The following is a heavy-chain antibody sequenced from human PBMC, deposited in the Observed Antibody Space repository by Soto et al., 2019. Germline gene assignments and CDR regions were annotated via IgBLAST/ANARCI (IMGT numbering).Heavy chain of an antibody. Sequence: EVQLLESGGGLVQPGGSLRLSCAASGFTFSSYGMSWVRQSPGKGLEWVSTISGSGDSTYYADSVKGRLTISRDNSKNTLYWQMSSLRAEDSAVYFCAGGSRDSYPGSRIFDLWGRGTRVTVAS. CDR2: ISGSGDST. J-gene: IGHJ4*02. D-gene: IGHD3-10*01. V-gene: IGHV3-23*01. CDR1: GFTFSSYG. CDR3: AGGSRDSYPGSRIFDL.